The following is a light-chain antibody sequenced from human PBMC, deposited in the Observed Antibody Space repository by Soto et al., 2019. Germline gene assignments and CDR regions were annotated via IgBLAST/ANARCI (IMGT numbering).Light chain of an antibody. J-gene: IGKJ1*01. V-gene: IGKV3-20*01. CDR3: QQYGSEPPWT. Sequence: EIVLTQSPGTLSLSPGERATLSCRASQSVSSSYLAWYQQKPGQAPRLLIYGASSRATGIPDSSSRSGSGTDFTLTISRLEPDDFAVYYCQQYGSEPPWTFGQGTKVEIK. CDR2: GAS. CDR1: QSVSSSY.